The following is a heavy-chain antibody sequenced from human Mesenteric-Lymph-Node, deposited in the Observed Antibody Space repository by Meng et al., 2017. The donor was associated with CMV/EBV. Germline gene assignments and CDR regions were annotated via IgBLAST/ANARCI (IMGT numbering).Heavy chain of an antibody. D-gene: IGHD6-6*01. Sequence: GESLKISCAASGFRVSTNFMYWVRQAPGKGLETVSSIYSGGDTNYADSVKGRFTISRDTSKNTLYLQMNSLRAEDTAVYYCANVQVGGSSKARRGSDYWGQGTLVTVSS. V-gene: IGHV3-53*01. CDR3: ANVQVGGSSKARRGSDY. CDR1: GFRVSTNF. CDR2: IYSGGDT. J-gene: IGHJ4*02.